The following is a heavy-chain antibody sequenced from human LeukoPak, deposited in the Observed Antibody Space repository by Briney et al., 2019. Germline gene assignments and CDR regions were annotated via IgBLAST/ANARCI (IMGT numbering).Heavy chain of an antibody. V-gene: IGHV4-59*01. Sequence: SETLSLTCTVSGGSISSYYWSWIRQPPGKGLEWIGYIYYSGSTNYNPSLKSRVTISVDTYKNQFSLKLSSVTAADTAVYYCAREVRGGGYDFYYYYYYGMDVWGQGTTVTVSS. CDR3: AREVRGGGYDFYYYYYYGMDV. CDR1: GGSISSYY. D-gene: IGHD5-12*01. CDR2: IYYSGST. J-gene: IGHJ6*02.